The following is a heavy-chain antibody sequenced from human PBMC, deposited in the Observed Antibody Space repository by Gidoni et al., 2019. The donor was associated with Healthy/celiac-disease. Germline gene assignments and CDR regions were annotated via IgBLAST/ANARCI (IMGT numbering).Heavy chain of an antibody. CDR3: ARGSYYDSSGYPQDAFDI. J-gene: IGHJ3*02. Sequence: QVQLQESGPGLVKPSQTLSLTCTVSGGSISSGGYYWSWIRQHPGQGLEWIGYIYYSGSTYYNPSLKSLVTISVDTSKNQFSLKLSSVTAADTAVYYCARGSYYDSSGYPQDAFDIWGQGTMVTVSS. V-gene: IGHV4-31*01. D-gene: IGHD3-22*01. CDR2: IYYSGST. CDR1: GGSISSGGYY.